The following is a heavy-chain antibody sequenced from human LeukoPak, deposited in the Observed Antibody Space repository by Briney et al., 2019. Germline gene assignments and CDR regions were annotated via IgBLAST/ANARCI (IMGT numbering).Heavy chain of an antibody. CDR2: ISGSGGST. CDR1: GFTFSSYA. Sequence: PGGSLRLSCAAPGFTFSSYAMSWVRQAPGKGLEWVSAISGSGGSTYYADSVKGRFTISRDNSKNTLYLQMNSLRAEDTAVYYCAKAVGGSYLNWFDPWGQGTLVTVSS. D-gene: IGHD1-26*01. CDR3: AKAVGGSYLNWFDP. V-gene: IGHV3-23*01. J-gene: IGHJ5*02.